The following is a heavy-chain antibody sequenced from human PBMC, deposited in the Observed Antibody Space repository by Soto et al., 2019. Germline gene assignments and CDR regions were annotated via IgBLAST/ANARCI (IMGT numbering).Heavy chain of an antibody. CDR2: IIPIVGTA. CDR3: ARVGAGYCSGGSCKTDMEYCYYGMDV. V-gene: IGHV1-69*01. D-gene: IGHD2-15*01. J-gene: IGHJ6*02. Sequence: QVQLVQSGAEVKKPGSSVKVSCKASGGTFSSYAISWVRQAPGQGLEWMGGIIPIVGTANYAQKLQGRVTITADESTSTAYTELSSLRSEDTAVYYCARVGAGYCSGGSCKTDMEYCYYGMDVWGQGTTVTVSS. CDR1: GGTFSSYA.